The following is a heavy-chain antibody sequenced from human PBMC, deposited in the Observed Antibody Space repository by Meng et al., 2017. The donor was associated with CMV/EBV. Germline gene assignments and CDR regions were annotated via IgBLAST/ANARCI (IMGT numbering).Heavy chain of an antibody. Sequence: GDYYWSWIRSPPGKRLEWIGYIYYSGSTYYNPSLKSRVTISVDTSKNQFSLKLSSVTAADTAVYYCASYYYDSSGYYPPWMYYFDYWGQGTLVTVS. CDR2: IYYSGST. V-gene: IGHV4-30-4*01. D-gene: IGHD3-22*01. CDR1: GDYY. J-gene: IGHJ4*02. CDR3: ASYYYDSSGYYPPWMYYFDY.